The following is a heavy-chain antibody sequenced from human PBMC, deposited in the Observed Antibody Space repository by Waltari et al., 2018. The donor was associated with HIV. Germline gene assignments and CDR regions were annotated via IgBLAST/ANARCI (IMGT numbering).Heavy chain of an antibody. V-gene: IGHV1-69*12. CDR3: ARELKQLSPQDYDSPPRGFDI. J-gene: IGHJ3*02. Sequence: QVQLVQSGAEVKKPGSSVKVSCKASGGTFSSYAISWMRTAPGQGLEWMGGIIPIFDTSNYAQKFQGRVTITADESTSTAYMELSSLRSDDTAVYYCARELKQLSPQDYDSPPRGFDIWGQGTMVTVSS. CDR2: IIPIFDTS. D-gene: IGHD3-22*01. CDR1: GGTFSSYA.